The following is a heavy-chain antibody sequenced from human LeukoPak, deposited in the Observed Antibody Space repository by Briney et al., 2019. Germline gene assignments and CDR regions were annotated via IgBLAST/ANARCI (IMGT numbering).Heavy chain of an antibody. CDR3: ARDSYYYDSSGHSNYYYYYYMDV. J-gene: IGHJ6*03. CDR1: GFTFSSYG. Sequence: GGSLRLSCAASGFTFSSYGIHWVRQAPGKGLEWVAVISFDGSNKYYADSVKGRFTISRDNSNNTLYLQVNSLRAEDTAVYYCARDSYYYDSSGHSNYYYYYYMDVWGKGTTVTVSS. CDR2: ISFDGSNK. V-gene: IGHV3-30*04. D-gene: IGHD3-22*01.